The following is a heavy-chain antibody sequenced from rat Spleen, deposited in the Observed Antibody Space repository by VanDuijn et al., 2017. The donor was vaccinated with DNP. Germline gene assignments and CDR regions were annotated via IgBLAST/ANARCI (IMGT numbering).Heavy chain of an antibody. Sequence: QVQLKESGPGLVQPSQTLSLTCTVSGFSLTSYNIHWVRQPPGKGLEWMGVIWNTGGTRYNSALKSRWSNSKDTSKSQVFLKMNSLQTEDTATYYCARDGTEVMDAWGQGASVTVSS. D-gene: IGHD1-11*01. J-gene: IGHJ4*01. CDR2: IWNTGGT. CDR3: ARDGTEVMDA. V-gene: IGHV2-41*01. CDR1: GFSLTSYN.